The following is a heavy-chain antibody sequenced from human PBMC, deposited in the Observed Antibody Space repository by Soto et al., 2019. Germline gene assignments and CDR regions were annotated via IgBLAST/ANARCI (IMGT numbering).Heavy chain of an antibody. V-gene: IGHV2-5*02. CDR1: GFSLNTGGLG. D-gene: IGHD2-21*02. J-gene: IGHJ6*02. CDR3: VHSRCGGDCLRSFSSHYYYGMDV. Sequence: QITLKESGPTLVKPTQTLTLTCTFSGFSLNTGGLGVGWIRQPPGKALEWLALIYWDGDKRYSPSLQSRLSIPXDXSXHXXVLTRTNMDPLDTATFYCVHSRCGGDCLRSFSSHYYYGMDVWGQRTTVTVSS. CDR2: IYWDGDK.